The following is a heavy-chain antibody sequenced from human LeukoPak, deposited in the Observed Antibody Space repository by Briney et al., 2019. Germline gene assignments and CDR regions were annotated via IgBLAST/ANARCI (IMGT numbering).Heavy chain of an antibody. J-gene: IGHJ4*02. CDR3: ARDDDRAREIDY. CDR1: RGSFSKYA. D-gene: IGHD3-22*01. Sequence: SVKVSCKASRGSFSKYAISWVRQAPGQGLEWMGRIIPILNITHYAQKFQGRVTIAADKSTSTAYMELSSLRSEDTAVYYCARDDDRAREIDYWGQGTLVTVSS. V-gene: IGHV1-69*04. CDR2: IIPILNIT.